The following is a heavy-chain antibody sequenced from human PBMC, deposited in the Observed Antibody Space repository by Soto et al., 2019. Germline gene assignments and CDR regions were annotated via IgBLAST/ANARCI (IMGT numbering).Heavy chain of an antibody. D-gene: IGHD3-22*01. CDR1: GYTFTSYG. Sequence: GASVKVSCKASGYTFTSYGISWVRQAPGQGLEWMGWISAYNGNTNYAQKLQGRVTMTTATSTSTAYMELRSLRSDDTAVYYCARGRVVVTSGGAFDIWGQGTMVTVSS. CDR2: ISAYNGNT. CDR3: ARGRVVVTSGGAFDI. J-gene: IGHJ3*02. V-gene: IGHV1-18*01.